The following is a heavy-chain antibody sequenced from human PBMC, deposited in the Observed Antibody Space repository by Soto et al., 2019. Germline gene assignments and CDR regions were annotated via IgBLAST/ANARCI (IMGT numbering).Heavy chain of an antibody. J-gene: IGHJ6*02. V-gene: IGHV3-74*01. CDR3: ARVGPNRNHREGGMDV. CDR2: INSDGSST. Sequence: LRLSCAASGFTFSSYWMHWVRQAPGKGLVWVSRINSDGSSTSYADSVKGRFTISRDNAKNTLYLQMNSPRAEDTAVYYCARVGPNRNHREGGMDVWGEGITVTVSS. D-gene: IGHD1-1*01. CDR1: GFTFSSYW.